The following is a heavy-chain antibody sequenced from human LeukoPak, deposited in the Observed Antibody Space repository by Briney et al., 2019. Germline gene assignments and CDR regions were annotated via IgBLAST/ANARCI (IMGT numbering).Heavy chain of an antibody. D-gene: IGHD5-18*01. V-gene: IGHV1-69*13. J-gene: IGHJ4*02. Sequence: RASVKVSCKASGGTFSSYAISWVRQAPGQGLEWMGGIIPIFGTANYAQKFQGRVTITADESTSTAYMELSSLRSEDTAVYFCARGGSDTAMAHDYWGQGTLVTVSS. CDR1: GGTFSSYA. CDR3: ARGGSDTAMAHDY. CDR2: IIPIFGTA.